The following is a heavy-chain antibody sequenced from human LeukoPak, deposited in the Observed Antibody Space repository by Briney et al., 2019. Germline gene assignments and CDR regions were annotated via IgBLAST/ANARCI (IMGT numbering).Heavy chain of an antibody. D-gene: IGHD5-24*01. CDR1: GGTYSSYA. Sequence: ASVKASCKASGGTYSSYAISWVGQAAGQGLEWRGGSIPIFGTANYEQTFQGRVTITADESTNPAYLELSSLTSEDTAVYYCAVGMVTIRGRWFDPWGQGTLVTVSS. CDR2: SIPIFGTA. CDR3: AVGMVTIRGRWFDP. J-gene: IGHJ5*02. V-gene: IGHV1-69*01.